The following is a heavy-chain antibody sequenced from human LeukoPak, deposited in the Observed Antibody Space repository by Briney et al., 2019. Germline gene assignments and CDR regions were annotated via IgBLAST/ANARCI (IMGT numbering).Heavy chain of an antibody. J-gene: IGHJ5*02. V-gene: IGHV7-4-1*02. CDR1: GYTFTSYA. CDR2: INTNTGNP. Sequence: ASVKVSCKASGYTFTSYAMNWVRQAPGQGLEWMGWINTNTGNPTYAQGFTGRFVFSLDTSVSTAYLQISSLKAEDTAVYYCARSRTRNSYGLREGSREYNWFDPWGQGTLVTVSS. CDR3: ARSRTRNSYGLREGSREYNWFDP. D-gene: IGHD5-18*01.